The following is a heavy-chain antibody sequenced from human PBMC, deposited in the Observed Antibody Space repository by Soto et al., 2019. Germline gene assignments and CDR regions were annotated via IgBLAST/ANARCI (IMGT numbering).Heavy chain of an antibody. D-gene: IGHD1-7*01. CDR1: GDTFTNYA. V-gene: IGHV1-3*01. CDR3: ARDACSGTNCHTDESYYAMGV. Sequence: GASVKVSCKASGDTFTNYAMHWVRQAPGQRLKWMGWINAGNGNTKYSQKFQGRVTITRDTSASTAYMELSSLRSEDTAVYYCARDACSGTNCHTDESYYAMGVWGQGTMVTVSS. J-gene: IGHJ6*02. CDR2: INAGNGNT.